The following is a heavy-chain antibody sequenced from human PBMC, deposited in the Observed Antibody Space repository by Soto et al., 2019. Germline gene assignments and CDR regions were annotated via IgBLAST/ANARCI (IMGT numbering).Heavy chain of an antibody. CDR3: AKDPYYDILTGPNWFDP. J-gene: IGHJ5*02. Sequence: SGGSLRLSCAASGFTFDDYAMHWVRQAPGKGLEWVSGISWNSGSIGYADSVKGRFTISRDNAKNSLYLQMNSLRAEDTALYYCAKDPYYDILTGPNWFDPWGQGTLVTVSS. D-gene: IGHD3-9*01. CDR2: ISWNSGSI. V-gene: IGHV3-9*01. CDR1: GFTFDDYA.